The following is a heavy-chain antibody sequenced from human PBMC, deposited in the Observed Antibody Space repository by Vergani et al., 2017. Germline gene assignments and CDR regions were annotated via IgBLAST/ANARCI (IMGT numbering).Heavy chain of an antibody. V-gene: IGHV3-33*01. D-gene: IGHD2-15*01. CDR3: ARVSRPYCSGGSCPKGRGY. J-gene: IGHJ4*02. Sequence: QVQLVESGGGVVQPGRSLRLSCAASGFTFSSYGMHWVRQAPGKGLEWVAVIWYDGSNKYYADSVKGRFAIARDNSKTTLYLQMNSLRAEDTAVYYGARVSRPYCSGGSCPKGRGYWGQGTLVTVSS. CDR1: GFTFSSYG. CDR2: IWYDGSNK.